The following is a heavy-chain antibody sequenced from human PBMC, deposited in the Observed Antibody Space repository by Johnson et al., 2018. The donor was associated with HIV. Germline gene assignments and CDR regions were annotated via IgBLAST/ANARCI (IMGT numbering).Heavy chain of an antibody. V-gene: IGHV3-7*03. D-gene: IGHD3-10*01. J-gene: IGHJ3*02. CDR3: TTGDGSGSYGVGSNDAFDI. CDR2: IKQAGSEK. CDR1: GITVGTNY. Sequence: VQLVESGGGLVQPGGSLRLSCAASGITVGTNYMSWVRQAPGKGLEWVANIKQAGSEKYYVDSVKGRFPISSDNAKNSLYLQMNSLRAEDTAVYYCTTGDGSGSYGVGSNDAFDIWGQGTMVTVSS.